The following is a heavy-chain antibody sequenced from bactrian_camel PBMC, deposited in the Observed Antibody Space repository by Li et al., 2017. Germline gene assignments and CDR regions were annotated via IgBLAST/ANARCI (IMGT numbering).Heavy chain of an antibody. D-gene: IGHD6*01. V-gene: IGHV3S6*01. J-gene: IGHJ4*01. CDR2: FYVGVSDA. CDR1: HVVSNC. Sequence: VQLVESGGDSVQTGGSLRLSCVASHVVSNCMAWFRQAPGKQREGLVVFYVGVSDARVAESVKGRFSLSKDNAKNALYLQMDRLQPEDSAMYYCADDCIVHGGRCSTLVGYNYWGQGTQVTVS. CDR3: ADDCIVHGGRCSTLVGYNY.